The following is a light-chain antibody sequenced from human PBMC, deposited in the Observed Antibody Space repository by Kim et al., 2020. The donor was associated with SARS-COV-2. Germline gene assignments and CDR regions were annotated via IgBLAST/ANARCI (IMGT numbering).Light chain of an antibody. V-gene: IGLV3-1*01. J-gene: IGLJ2*01. Sequence: PGQTASITCSGDKVGDKYACWYQQKPGQSPVLVIYQDSKRPSGIPERFSGSNSGNTATLTISGTQAMDEADYYCQAWDSSTLHVVFGGGTQLTVL. CDR1: KVGDKY. CDR2: QDS. CDR3: QAWDSSTLHVV.